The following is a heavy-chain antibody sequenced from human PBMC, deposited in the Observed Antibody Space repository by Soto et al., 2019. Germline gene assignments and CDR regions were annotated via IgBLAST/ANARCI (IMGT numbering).Heavy chain of an antibody. CDR3: ARDQVRSSYYYGMDV. D-gene: IGHD3-10*01. CDR1: GYTFTGYY. CDR2: INPNSGGT. J-gene: IGHJ6*02. V-gene: IGHV1-2*02. Sequence: GASVKASCKASGYTFTGYYMHWVRQAPGQGLEWMGWINPNSGGTNYAQKFQGRVTMTRDTSISTAYMELSRLRSDDTAVYYCARDQVRSSYYYGMDVWGQGTTVTVSS.